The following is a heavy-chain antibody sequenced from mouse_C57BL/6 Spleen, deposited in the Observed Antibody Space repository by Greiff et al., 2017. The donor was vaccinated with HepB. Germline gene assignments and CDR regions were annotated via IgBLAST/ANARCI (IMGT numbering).Heavy chain of an antibody. CDR1: GYSITSGYY. CDR3: ATGFDY. J-gene: IGHJ2*01. CDR2: ISYDGSN. Sequence: VQLKESGPDLVKPSQSLSLSCSVTGYSITSGYYWNWIRKFPGNKLEWMGFISYDGSNNYNPSLKNRISITRDTSKNQFFLKLNSVTTEDTATYYCATGFDYWGQGTTLTVSS. V-gene: IGHV3-6*01.